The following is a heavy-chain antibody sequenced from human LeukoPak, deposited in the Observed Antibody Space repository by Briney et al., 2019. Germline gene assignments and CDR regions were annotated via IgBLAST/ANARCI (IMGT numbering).Heavy chain of an antibody. CDR2: IIPIFGTA. CDR3: TIRTMTYYYDAFDI. V-gene: IGHV1-69*05. J-gene: IGHJ3*02. CDR1: GGTFSSYA. Sequence: GASVKVSCKASGGTFSSYAISWVRQAPGQGLEWMGGIIPIFGTANYAQKFQGRVTITTDESTSTAYMELSSLRSEDTAVYYCTIRTMTYYYDAFDIWGQGTMVTVSS. D-gene: IGHD3-22*01.